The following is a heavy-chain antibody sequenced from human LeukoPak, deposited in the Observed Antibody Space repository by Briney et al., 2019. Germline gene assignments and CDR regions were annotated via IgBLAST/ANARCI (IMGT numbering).Heavy chain of an antibody. J-gene: IGHJ3*02. CDR2: TYSGGST. CDR1: GFTVSSNY. CDR3: ARESVGAYDAFDI. D-gene: IGHD1-26*01. Sequence: GGSLRLSCAASGFTVSSNYMSWVRQAPGKGLEWVSVTYSGGSTYYADSVKGRFTISRDNSKNTLYLQMNSLRAEDTAVYYCARESVGAYDAFDIWGQGTMVTVSS. V-gene: IGHV3-53*01.